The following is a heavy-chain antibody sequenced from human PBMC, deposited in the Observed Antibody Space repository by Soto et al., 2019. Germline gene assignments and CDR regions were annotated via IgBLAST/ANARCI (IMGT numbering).Heavy chain of an antibody. Sequence: ASVKVSCKDSCGTLRSYAISWVRQAPGQGLEWMGGIIPIFGTANYAQKFQGRVTITADKSTSTAYMELSSLRSEDTAVYYCARDIVVVTAPYYYYYGMDVWGQGTTVTVSS. V-gene: IGHV1-69*06. CDR2: IIPIFGTA. CDR3: ARDIVVVTAPYYYYYGMDV. D-gene: IGHD2-21*02. J-gene: IGHJ6*02. CDR1: CGTLRSYA.